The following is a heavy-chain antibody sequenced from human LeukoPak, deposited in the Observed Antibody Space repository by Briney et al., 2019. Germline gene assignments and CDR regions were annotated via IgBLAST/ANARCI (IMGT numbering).Heavy chain of an antibody. D-gene: IGHD7-27*01. CDR3: ARDRDWGISFDI. CDR2: INPNSGGT. V-gene: IGHV1-2*02. J-gene: IGHJ3*02. Sequence: ASVKVSCKASGYTFTGYYMHWVRQAPRQGLEWMGWINPNSGGTNYAQKFQGRVTMTRDTSISTAYMELSRLRSDDTAVYYCARDRDWGISFDIWGQGTMVTVSS. CDR1: GYTFTGYY.